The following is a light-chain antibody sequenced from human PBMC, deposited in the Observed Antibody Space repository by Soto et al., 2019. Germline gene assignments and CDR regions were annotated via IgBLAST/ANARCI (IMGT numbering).Light chain of an antibody. CDR1: SSDFGGFNY. CDR3: SSYASSSTWV. V-gene: IGLV2-14*01. Sequence: QSALTQPASVSGSPGQSITISCTGTSSDFGGFNYVSWYQQHPGKAPQLMIYEVSNRPSGVSNRFSGSKSGNTASLTISGLQAQDEADYYCSSYASSSTWVFGGGTKLTVL. J-gene: IGLJ3*02. CDR2: EVS.